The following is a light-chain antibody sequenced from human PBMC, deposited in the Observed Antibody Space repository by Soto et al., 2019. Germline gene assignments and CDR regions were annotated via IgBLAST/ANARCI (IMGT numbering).Light chain of an antibody. CDR2: GND. CDR3: AKWDDSLRVYV. V-gene: IGLV1-47*01. J-gene: IGLJ1*01. CDR1: NSRSGSNY. Sequence: QSVLPQPPSASGTPGQRVTISCSTSNSRSGSNYVYWYQQLPGTAPKLLIYGNDQRPSGVPDRFSGSKSGTSASLAISGLRSEDEADYYCAKWDDSLRVYVFGTGTKVTVL.